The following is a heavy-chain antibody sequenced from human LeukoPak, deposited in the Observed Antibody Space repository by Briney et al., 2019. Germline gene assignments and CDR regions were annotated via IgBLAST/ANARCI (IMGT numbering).Heavy chain of an antibody. V-gene: IGHV4-39*01. CDR3: ARQRADYFYHYLDV. J-gene: IGHJ6*03. CDR1: GGSISSSSYY. CDR2: VYYGGNA. Sequence: SETLSLTCTVSGGSISSSSYYWDWIRQPPGKGLEWIGNVYYGGNAFYNSSLESRVTISVDMSKNQFSLKLTSLTAADTAVYYCARQRADYFYHYLDVWGKGTSVTVSS.